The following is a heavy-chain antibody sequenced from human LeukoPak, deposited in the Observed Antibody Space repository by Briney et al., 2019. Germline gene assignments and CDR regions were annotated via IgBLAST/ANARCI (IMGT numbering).Heavy chain of an antibody. CDR1: GGSISSSGYY. Sequence: SETPSLTCIVSGGSISSSGYYWGWIRQPPGEGLEWIGSINYSGTTYYNPSLRSRVTISVATSKNQFSLKLSSVTAADTAVYYCARVDIVIVPSTNFDCWGQGTLVTVSS. CDR2: INYSGTT. J-gene: IGHJ4*02. V-gene: IGHV4-39*01. D-gene: IGHD2-2*01. CDR3: ARVDIVIVPSTNFDC.